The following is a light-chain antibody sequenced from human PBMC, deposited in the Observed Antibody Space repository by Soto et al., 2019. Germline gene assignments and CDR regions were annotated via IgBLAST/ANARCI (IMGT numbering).Light chain of an antibody. CDR1: SSNIGAGYD. Sequence: QAVVTQPPSVSGAPGQRVTISCTWSSSNIGAGYDVHWYQQLPGTAPKLLIYGNSNRPSGVPDRFSGSKSGTSASLAITGLQAEDEADYYCQSYDSSLSGCVFGTGTKLTVL. V-gene: IGLV1-40*01. CDR2: GNS. CDR3: QSYDSSLSGCV. J-gene: IGLJ1*01.